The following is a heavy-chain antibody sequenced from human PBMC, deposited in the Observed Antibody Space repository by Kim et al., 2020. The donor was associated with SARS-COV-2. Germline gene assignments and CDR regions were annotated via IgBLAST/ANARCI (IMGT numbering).Heavy chain of an antibody. V-gene: IGHV3-33*06. J-gene: IGHJ6*02. Sequence: GGSLRLSCAASGFTFSSYGMHWVRQAPGKGLEWVAVIWYDGSNKYYADSVKGRFTISRDNSKNTLYLQMNSLRAEDTAVYYCAKAVDYGGGGWTHLIGMDVWGQGTTVTVSS. CDR1: GFTFSSYG. CDR3: AKAVDYGGGGWTHLIGMDV. CDR2: IWYDGSNK. D-gene: IGHD4-17*01.